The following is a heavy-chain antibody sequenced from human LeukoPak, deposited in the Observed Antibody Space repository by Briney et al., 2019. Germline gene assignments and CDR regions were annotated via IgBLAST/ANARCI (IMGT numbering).Heavy chain of an antibody. D-gene: IGHD6-13*01. CDR3: ASLTAAGTGGLWWYFDL. J-gene: IGHJ2*01. V-gene: IGHV3-7*01. CDR2: IKQDGSEK. Sequence: GGSLRLSCAASGFTFSSYWMSWVRQAPGKGLEWVANIKQDGSEKYYVDSVKGRFTISRDNAKNSLYLQVNSLRAEDPAVYYCASLTAAGTGGLWWYFDLWGRGTLVTVSS. CDR1: GFTFSSYW.